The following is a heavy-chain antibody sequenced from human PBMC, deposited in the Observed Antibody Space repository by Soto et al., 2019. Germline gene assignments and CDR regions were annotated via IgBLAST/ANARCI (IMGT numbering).Heavy chain of an antibody. J-gene: IGHJ5*02. Sequence: PGGSLRLSCAASGFTFSSEAMSWVRQAPGKGLEWVSFISASGVSTYYADSGKGRFTISRDNSKNTLFLHMNSLRAEDTAVYYCVKISSNWYPSTFDVWGPAPPVTVSS. V-gene: IGHV3-23*01. D-gene: IGHD6-13*01. CDR2: ISASGVST. CDR1: GFTFSSEA. CDR3: VKISSNWYPSTFDV.